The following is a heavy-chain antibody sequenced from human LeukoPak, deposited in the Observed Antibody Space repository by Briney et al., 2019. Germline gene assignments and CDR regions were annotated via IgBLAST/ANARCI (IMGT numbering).Heavy chain of an antibody. Sequence: PQSPSLTRALSRGSLIIGGYYWGSSRQHPGKGLGCIGYIYYRGSTYYNPSLKSRVTISVDTSKNQFSLKLSSVTAADTAVYYCARDSSGYYPYYYYYYGMDVWGQGTTVTVSS. D-gene: IGHD3-22*01. CDR3: ARDSSGYYPYYYYYYGMDV. J-gene: IGHJ6*02. CDR1: RGSLIIGGYY. V-gene: IGHV4-31*11. CDR2: IYYRGST.